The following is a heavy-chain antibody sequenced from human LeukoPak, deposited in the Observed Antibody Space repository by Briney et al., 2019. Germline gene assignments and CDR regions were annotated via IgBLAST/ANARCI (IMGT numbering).Heavy chain of an antibody. V-gene: IGHV5-51*01. CDR1: GYSFTSYW. Sequence: GESLKISCKGSGYSFTSYWIGWVRQMPGKGLEWMGIIYPGDSDTRYSPSFQGQVTISADKSISTAYLQWSSLKASDTAMYYCAIFDFLFGEIDNWFDPWGQGTQVTVSS. D-gene: IGHD3-16*01. CDR2: IYPGDSDT. J-gene: IGHJ5*02. CDR3: AIFDFLFGEIDNWFDP.